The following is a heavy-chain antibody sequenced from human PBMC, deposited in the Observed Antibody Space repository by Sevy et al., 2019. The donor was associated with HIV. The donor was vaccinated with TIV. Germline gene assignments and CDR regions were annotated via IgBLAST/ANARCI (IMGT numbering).Heavy chain of an antibody. CDR2: VNLDGSGK. Sequence: GGSLRLSCAASGFSLSSYWMTWFRQAPGKELEWVANVNLDGSGKYYVDSVKGRFTISRDNARNSLSLQMNSLRAEDTAVYYCAISVDYWGQGTLVTVSS. V-gene: IGHV3-7*01. CDR1: GFSLSSYW. J-gene: IGHJ4*02. CDR3: AISVDY.